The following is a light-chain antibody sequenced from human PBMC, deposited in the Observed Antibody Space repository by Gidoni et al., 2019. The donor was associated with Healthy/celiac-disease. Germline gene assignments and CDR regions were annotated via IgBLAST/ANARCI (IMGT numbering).Light chain of an antibody. CDR2: GAS. Sequence: EIFFTPSPGTLSLSPGERATLSCRASQSVSSSYLAWYQQKPGQAPRLLIYGASSRATGIPDRVSGSGSGTDFTLTISRLEPEDFAVYYCQQYGSSPRTFGQGTKVEIK. J-gene: IGKJ1*01. CDR1: QSVSSSY. CDR3: QQYGSSPRT. V-gene: IGKV3-20*01.